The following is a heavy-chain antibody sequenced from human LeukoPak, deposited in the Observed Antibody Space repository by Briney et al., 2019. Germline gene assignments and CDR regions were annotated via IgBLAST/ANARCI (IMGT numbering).Heavy chain of an antibody. Sequence: GGCLRLSCAASAFTFSSYAMSWVRQAPGKGLEWASASAGADSTYYADSVQGRFTISRDNSKNTLYLQMSGLRAEDTAVYFCARGAYGDYDSWGQGTLVTVSS. CDR2: SAGADST. J-gene: IGHJ5*01. D-gene: IGHD4-17*01. CDR3: ARGAYGDYDS. V-gene: IGHV3-23*01. CDR1: AFTFSSYA.